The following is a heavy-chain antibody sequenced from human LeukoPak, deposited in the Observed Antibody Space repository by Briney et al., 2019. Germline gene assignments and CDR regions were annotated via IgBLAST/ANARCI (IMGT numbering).Heavy chain of an antibody. Sequence: PGGSLRLSCAASGFTFSSYEMNWVRQAPGKGLEWVSHISTSGGTTYYADSVRGRFTISRDNAKNSLFLQMNSLRAEDTAVYYCARIGFDYWGQGTLVTVSS. CDR3: ARIGFDY. CDR2: ISTSGGTT. J-gene: IGHJ4*02. CDR1: GFTFSSYE. V-gene: IGHV3-48*03.